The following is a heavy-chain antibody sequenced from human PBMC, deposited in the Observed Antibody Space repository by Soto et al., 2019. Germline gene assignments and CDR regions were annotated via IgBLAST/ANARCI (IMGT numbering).Heavy chain of an antibody. V-gene: IGHV1-18*01. Sequence: QVQLVQSGAEVKKHGASVKVSCKASGYTFTSYGISWVRQAPGQGLEWLGWISAYNGNTNYAQQLQGRVTMTTDTSTSTANLELRSLRSDATAVYYCARDLGAPGIVVVPDAISWFDPWGQGTLVTVSS. CDR2: ISAYNGNT. D-gene: IGHD2-2*01. CDR3: ARDLGAPGIVVVPDAISWFDP. J-gene: IGHJ5*02. CDR1: GYTFTSYG.